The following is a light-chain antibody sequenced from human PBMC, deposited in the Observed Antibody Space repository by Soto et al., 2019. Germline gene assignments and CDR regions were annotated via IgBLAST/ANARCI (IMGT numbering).Light chain of an antibody. CDR3: QQYDKYST. Sequence: IPMTQSPSTLSASVGDTVTITCRASQTISVSLAWYRQKPGKAPNLLIYDASTLQEGVPSRFSGSGSGTDFTLTVTRLQPDDFATYFCQQYDKYSTFGHGTKVDVK. V-gene: IGKV1-5*01. CDR1: QTISVS. J-gene: IGKJ1*01. CDR2: DAS.